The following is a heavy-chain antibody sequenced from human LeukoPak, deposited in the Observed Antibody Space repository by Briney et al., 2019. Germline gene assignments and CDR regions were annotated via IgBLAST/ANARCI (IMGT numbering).Heavy chain of an antibody. J-gene: IGHJ4*02. Sequence: GGSLRLSCAASGVTFSSYEMNWVREAPGKGLEWVSYISSSGSTIFYADSVKGRFTISRDNAKNSLYLQMNSLRAEDTAVYYCARVEYPAPLDYWGQGTLVTVSS. CDR2: ISSSGSTI. V-gene: IGHV3-48*03. CDR1: GVTFSSYE. CDR3: ARVEYPAPLDY. D-gene: IGHD3-3*01.